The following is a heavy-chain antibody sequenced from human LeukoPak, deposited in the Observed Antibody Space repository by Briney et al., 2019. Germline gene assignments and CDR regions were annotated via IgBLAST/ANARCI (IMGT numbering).Heavy chain of an antibody. CDR2: IFTSGST. J-gene: IGHJ4*02. Sequence: SETLSLTCTVSGGSISTYYWSWIRQPAGKGLEWIGRIFTSGSTNSNPSLKSRVTMSVDTSKNQFSLKLNSVTAADTAVYYCASDIGGSGSNFDYWGQGTLVTVSS. D-gene: IGHD6-19*01. CDR1: GGSISTYY. CDR3: ASDIGGSGSNFDY. V-gene: IGHV4-4*07.